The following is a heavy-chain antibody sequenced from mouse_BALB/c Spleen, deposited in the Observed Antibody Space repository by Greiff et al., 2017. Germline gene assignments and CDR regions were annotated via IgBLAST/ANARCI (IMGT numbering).Heavy chain of an antibody. CDR3: ARRRDYDGGPTDYYAMDY. V-gene: IGHV8-12*01. CDR2: IYWDDDK. D-gene: IGHD2-4*01. Sequence: QVTLKESGPGILRPSQTLSLTCSFSGFSLSTSGMGVSWIRHPPGLGQVWLEHIYWDDDKRYNPFLKSRLTISKDTSRNQVFLKITSVDTADTATYYCARRRDYDGGPTDYYAMDYWGQGTSVTVSS. J-gene: IGHJ4*01. CDR1: GFSLSTSGMG.